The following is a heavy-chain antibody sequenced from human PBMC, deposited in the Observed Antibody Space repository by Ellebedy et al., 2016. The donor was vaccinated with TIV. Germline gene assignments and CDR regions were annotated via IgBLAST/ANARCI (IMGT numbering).Heavy chain of an antibody. CDR3: ASNYGYGVPVDF. Sequence: GESLKISCRGSGYKLTNYWIGWVRQMPGKGLEWRGIIYPGDSNTMYSPSFQGQVTISADKSVSTAYLQWTSLQASDTALYFCASNYGYGVPVDFWGQGTLVTVSS. D-gene: IGHD5-18*01. CDR1: GYKLTNYW. V-gene: IGHV5-51*01. CDR2: IYPGDSNT. J-gene: IGHJ4*02.